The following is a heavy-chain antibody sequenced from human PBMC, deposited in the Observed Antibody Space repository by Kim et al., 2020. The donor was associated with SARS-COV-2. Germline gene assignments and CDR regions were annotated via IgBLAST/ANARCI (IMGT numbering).Heavy chain of an antibody. J-gene: IGHJ2*01. D-gene: IGHD1-20*01. V-gene: IGHV1-8*01. Sequence: YKNRFQVRFTMTRHTSISTADMELRSLRSEDTAVYYCARVFNSLNWYFDLWGRGTLVTVSS. CDR3: ARVFNSLNWYFDL.